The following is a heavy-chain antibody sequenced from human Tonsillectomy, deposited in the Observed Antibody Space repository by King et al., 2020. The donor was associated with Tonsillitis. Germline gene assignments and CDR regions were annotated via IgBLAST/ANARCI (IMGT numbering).Heavy chain of an antibody. CDR1: GFTVSTNY. D-gene: IGHD3-22*01. J-gene: IGHJ4*02. Sequence: VQLVESGGGLIQPGGSLRLSCAASGFTVSTNYMSWVRQAPGKGREGVSLIFSGGSTYYADSVKGRFTISRDNSKNTLFLQMNSLRAEDTAVYYCARVLYYYDSSGYYHQAFDYWGQGTLVTVSS. CDR2: IFSGGST. V-gene: IGHV3-53*01. CDR3: ARVLYYYDSSGYYHQAFDY.